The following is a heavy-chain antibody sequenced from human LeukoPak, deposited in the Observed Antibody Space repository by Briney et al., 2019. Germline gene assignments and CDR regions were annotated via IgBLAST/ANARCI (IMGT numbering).Heavy chain of an antibody. J-gene: IGHJ4*02. V-gene: IGHV3-30-3*01. CDR3: AREVAAAGTAFDY. CDR2: ISYDGSNK. CDR1: GFTFSAYA. D-gene: IGHD6-13*01. Sequence: PGGSLRLSCAASGFTFSAYAMHWVRQAPGKGREWVAVISYDGSNKYYADSVKGRFTISRDNSKNTVYLQMNSLRAEDTAVYYCAREVAAAGTAFDYWGQGTLVTVSS.